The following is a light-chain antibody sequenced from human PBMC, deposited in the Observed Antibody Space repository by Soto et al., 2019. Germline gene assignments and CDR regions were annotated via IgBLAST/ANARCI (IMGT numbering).Light chain of an antibody. V-gene: IGKV3-20*01. CDR3: HQYGISPWT. CDR2: GAS. Sequence: EIVLTQSPGTLSLSPGERATLSCRASQSVSSTYLAWYEQKPGQAPRLLIYGASSRATGIPDRFSGSGSGTDFTLTISRVEPEDFAVFYCHQYGISPWTFGQGTKVEIK. J-gene: IGKJ1*01. CDR1: QSVSSTY.